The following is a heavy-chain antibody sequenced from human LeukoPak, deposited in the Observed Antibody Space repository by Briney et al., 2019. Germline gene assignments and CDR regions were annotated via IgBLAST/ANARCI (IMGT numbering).Heavy chain of an antibody. V-gene: IGHV3-48*03. Sequence: PGGSLRLSCAASGVTFSSYEMNWVRQAPGKGLEWVSDISSSGSTIYYADSVKGRFTISGDNAKNSLYLQMNSLRAEDTAVYYCAELGITMIGGVWGKGTTVTISS. CDR2: ISSSGSTI. D-gene: IGHD3-10*02. J-gene: IGHJ6*04. CDR3: AELGITMIGGV. CDR1: GVTFSSYE.